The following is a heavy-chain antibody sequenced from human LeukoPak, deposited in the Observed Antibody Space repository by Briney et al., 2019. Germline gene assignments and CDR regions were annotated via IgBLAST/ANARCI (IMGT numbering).Heavy chain of an antibody. CDR1: GYTLTGYH. CDR2: INPNSGGT. CDR3: ARAQYCSGGSCYSGIDY. D-gene: IGHD2-15*01. Sequence: ASVKVSCKASGYTLTGYHMHWVRQAPGQGLEWMGWINPNSGGTNYAQKFQGWVTMTRDTSISTAYMELSRLRSDDTAVYYCARAQYCSGGSCYSGIDYWGQGTLVTVSS. J-gene: IGHJ4*02. V-gene: IGHV1-2*04.